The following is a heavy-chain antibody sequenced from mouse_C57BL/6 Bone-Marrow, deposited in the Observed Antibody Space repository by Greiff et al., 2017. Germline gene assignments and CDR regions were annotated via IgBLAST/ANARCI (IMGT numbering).Heavy chain of an antibody. CDR1: GFTFSSYG. V-gene: IGHV5-6*02. J-gene: IGHJ4*01. CDR3: ARHYDYYAMDY. Sequence: DVKLVESGGDLVKPGGSLELSCAASGFTFSSYGMSWVRQTPDKRLEWVATISSGGSYTYYPDSVKGRFTISRDNAKNTLYLQMSSLKSEDTAMYYCARHYDYYAMDYWGQGTSVTVSS. CDR2: ISSGGSYT.